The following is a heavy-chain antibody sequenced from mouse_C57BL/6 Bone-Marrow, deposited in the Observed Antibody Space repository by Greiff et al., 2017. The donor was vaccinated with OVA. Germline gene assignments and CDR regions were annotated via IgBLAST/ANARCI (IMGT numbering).Heavy chain of an antibody. CDR3: TGGYSNYYAMDY. CDR1: GYTFTDYE. J-gene: IGHJ4*01. D-gene: IGHD2-5*01. V-gene: IGHV1-15*01. CDR2: IDPETGGT. Sequence: QVQLQQSGAELVRPGASVTLSCKASGYTFTDYEMHWVKQTPVHGLEWIGAIDPETGGTAYNQKFKGKAILTADKSSSTAYMELRSLTSEDSAVYYCTGGYSNYYAMDYWCQGTSGTVSS.